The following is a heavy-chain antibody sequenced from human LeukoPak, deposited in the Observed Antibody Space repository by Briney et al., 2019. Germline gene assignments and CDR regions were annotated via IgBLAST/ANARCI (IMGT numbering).Heavy chain of an antibody. Sequence: GGSLRLSCAASGFTFSSYSMNWVRQAPGKGLEWVSAISGRTADTYYADSVKGRFTISRDNSKNTLFLQMNSLRADDTAVYYCATPWGDLRLFDYWGQGALVTVSS. CDR1: GFTFSSYS. CDR3: ATPWGDLRLFDY. V-gene: IGHV3-23*01. J-gene: IGHJ4*02. CDR2: ISGRTADT. D-gene: IGHD3-16*01.